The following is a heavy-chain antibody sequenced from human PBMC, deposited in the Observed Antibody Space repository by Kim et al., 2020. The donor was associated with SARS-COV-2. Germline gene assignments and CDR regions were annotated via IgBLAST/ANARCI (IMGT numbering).Heavy chain of an antibody. J-gene: IGHJ6*02. V-gene: IGHV1-24*01. CDR1: GFSLGDFS. D-gene: IGHD2-21*02. CDR2: FDPEDRET. Sequence: ASVKVSCKVSGFSLGDFSIHWVRQAPGKGLECMGTFDPEDRETIYAQEFQGRVSMTVDIATNTADMQLSRLRSDDTAVYYCSRGLNYYSLDVWGQGTTVAVS. CDR3: SRGLNYYSLDV.